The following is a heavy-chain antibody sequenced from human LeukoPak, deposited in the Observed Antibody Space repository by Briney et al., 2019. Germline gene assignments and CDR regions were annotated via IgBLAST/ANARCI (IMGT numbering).Heavy chain of an antibody. V-gene: IGHV3-74*01. J-gene: IGHJ2*01. D-gene: IGHD1-20*01. CDR1: GFIFSSYW. CDR3: ARDRYNWNGIGYFDV. Sequence: GGSLRLSCAASGFIFSSYWMHWVRQAPGKGLVWVSRINSDGSSTSYADTVKGRFTISRDNAKNTLYLQMNSLRAEDTAVYYCARDRYNWNGIGYFDVWGRGTLVTVSS. CDR2: INSDGSST.